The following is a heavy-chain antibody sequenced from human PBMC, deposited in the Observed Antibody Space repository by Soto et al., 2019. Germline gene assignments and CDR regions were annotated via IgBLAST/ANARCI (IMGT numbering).Heavy chain of an antibody. CDR1: GFTFSSYG. CDR3: AKLFLGSFDDHDVFDI. Sequence: PGGSLRLSCAASGFTFSSYGMHWVRQAPGKGLEWVAVISYDGSNKYYADSVKGRFTISRDNSKNTLYLQMNSLRAEDTAVYYCAKLFLGSFDDHDVFDIWGQGTMVTVS. D-gene: IGHD6-13*01. V-gene: IGHV3-30*18. J-gene: IGHJ3*02. CDR2: ISYDGSNK.